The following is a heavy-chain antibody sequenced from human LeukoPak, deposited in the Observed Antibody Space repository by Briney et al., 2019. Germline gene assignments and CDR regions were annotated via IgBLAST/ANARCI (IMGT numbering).Heavy chain of an antibody. CDR2: IWYDGSNK. CDR1: GFTFSSYA. J-gene: IGHJ6*02. D-gene: IGHD2-2*02. CDR3: ARTPPLSSLLYHDYYYYGMDV. V-gene: IGHV3-33*08. Sequence: GRSLRLSCAASGFTFSSYAMHWVRQAPGKGLEWVAVIWYDGSNKYYADSVKGRFTISRDNSKNTLYLQMNSLRAEDTAVYYCARTPPLSSLLYHDYYYYGMDVWGQGTTVTVSS.